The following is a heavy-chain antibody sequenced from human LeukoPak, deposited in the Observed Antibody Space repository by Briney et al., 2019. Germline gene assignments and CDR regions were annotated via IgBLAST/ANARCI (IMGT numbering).Heavy chain of an antibody. D-gene: IGHD3-10*01. CDR3: ARAGLWFGELYYPDY. V-gene: IGHV3-11*04. CDR1: AFTFSDYY. CDR2: ISSSGSTI. Sequence: GGSLRLSCALSAFTFSDYYMSWIRQAPGKGLEWVSYISSSGSTIYYADSVKGRFTISRDNAKNSLYLQMNSLRAEDTAVYYCARAGLWFGELYYPDYWGQGTLVTVSS. J-gene: IGHJ4*02.